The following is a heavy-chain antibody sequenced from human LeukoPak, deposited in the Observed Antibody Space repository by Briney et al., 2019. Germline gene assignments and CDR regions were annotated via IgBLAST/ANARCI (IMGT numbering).Heavy chain of an antibody. J-gene: IGHJ3*02. Sequence: SETLSLTCTVSGGSISSYYWSWIRQPPGKGLEWIGYICYSGSTNYNPSLQSRVTISVDTSKNQFSLKLSSVTAADTAVYYCARRRQFAFDIWGQGTMVTVSS. CDR1: GGSISSYY. CDR3: ARRRQFAFDI. CDR2: ICYSGST. V-gene: IGHV4-59*01. D-gene: IGHD6-19*01.